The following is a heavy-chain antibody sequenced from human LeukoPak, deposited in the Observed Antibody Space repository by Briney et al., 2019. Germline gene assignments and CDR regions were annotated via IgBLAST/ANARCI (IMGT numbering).Heavy chain of an antibody. J-gene: IGHJ5*02. V-gene: IGHV3-30-3*01. CDR2: ISYDGSNK. Sequence: PGGSLRLSCAASGFTFSSYAMHWVRQAPGKGLEWVAVISYDGSNKYYADSVKGRFTISRDNSKNTLYLQMNSLRVEDTAVYYCTRVNTYYDVDGWFDPWGQGTLVTVSS. CDR3: TRVNTYYDVDGWFDP. CDR1: GFTFSSYA. D-gene: IGHD3-16*01.